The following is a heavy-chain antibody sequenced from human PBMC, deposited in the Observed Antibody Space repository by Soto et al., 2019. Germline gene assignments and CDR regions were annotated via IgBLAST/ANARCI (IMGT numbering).Heavy chain of an antibody. CDR2: ISSSGTTI. J-gene: IGHJ6*03. Sequence: GGSLRLSCAASGFTFSSYSMNWVRQAPGKGLEWVSYISSSGTTIYYADSVKGRFTISKDNAKNSLYLQMNSLRAEDTAVYYCARAILRYFSGYYYYMDVPGKGTTVTVSS. CDR3: ARAILRYFSGYYYYMDV. V-gene: IGHV3-48*01. CDR1: GFTFSSYS. D-gene: IGHD3-9*01.